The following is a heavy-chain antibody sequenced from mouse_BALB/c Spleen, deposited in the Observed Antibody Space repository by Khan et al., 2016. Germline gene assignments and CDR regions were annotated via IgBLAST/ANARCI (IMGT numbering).Heavy chain of an antibody. CDR1: GYSITSDYA. V-gene: IGHV3-2*02. CDR2: ISYSGSP. J-gene: IGHJ2*01. Sequence: EVQLQESGPGLVKPSQSLSLTCTVTGYSITSDYAWNWIRQFPGNKLEWMGYISYSGSPSYNPSLKSRISITRDTSKNQFFLQLNSVTTEYTATYYCARSRGNYFDYWGQGTTLTVSS. CDR3: ARSRGNYFDY.